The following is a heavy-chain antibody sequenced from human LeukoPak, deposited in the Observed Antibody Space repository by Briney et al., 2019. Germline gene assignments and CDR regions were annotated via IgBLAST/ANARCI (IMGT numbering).Heavy chain of an antibody. Sequence: GGSLRLSCAASGFTFSSYSMNWVRQAPGKGLEWVSFITSSSNYIYYADSVKGRSTISRDNAKNSLYLQINSLRAEDTAVYYCARDKLGGSGSCDYWGQGTLVTVSS. CDR2: ITSSSNYI. V-gene: IGHV3-21*01. D-gene: IGHD3-10*01. J-gene: IGHJ4*02. CDR3: ARDKLGGSGSCDY. CDR1: GFTFSSYS.